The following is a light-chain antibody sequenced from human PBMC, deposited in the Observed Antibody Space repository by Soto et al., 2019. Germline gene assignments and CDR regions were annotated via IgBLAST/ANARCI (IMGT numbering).Light chain of an antibody. V-gene: IGKV1-9*01. CDR1: QGISSY. CDR3: QQYETFSGT. Sequence: IQLTQSPSSLSASVGDRVTITCRASQGISSYLAWYQQKPGKAPKLLIYDASALPRGVPSRFSGSGSGTKFTLTIASLQPDDFATYYCQQYETFSGTFGLGTKVDI. J-gene: IGKJ1*01. CDR2: DAS.